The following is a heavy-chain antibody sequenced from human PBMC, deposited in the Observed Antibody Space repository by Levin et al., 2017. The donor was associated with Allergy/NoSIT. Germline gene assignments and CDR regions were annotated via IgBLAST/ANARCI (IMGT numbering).Heavy chain of an antibody. J-gene: IGHJ4*02. CDR1: GDSVPSNT. CDR2: INYRSKWYN. CDR3: AREHEGFDY. V-gene: IGHV6-1*01. Sequence: SQTLSLTCAISGDSVPSNTWNWIRQSPSRGLEWLGRINYRSKWYNDYAVSVKSRITVNPETSKNQFSLQLNSVTPEDAAVYYCAREHEGFDYWGQGTLVTVSA.